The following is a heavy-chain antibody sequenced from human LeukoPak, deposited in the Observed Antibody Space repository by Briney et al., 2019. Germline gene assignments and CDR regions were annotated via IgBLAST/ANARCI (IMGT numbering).Heavy chain of an antibody. J-gene: IGHJ6*02. CDR2: ISWNSGSI. Sequence: GGSLRLSCAASGFTFDDYAMHWVRQAPGKGLEWVSGISWNSGSIGYADSVKGRFTISRDNAKNSLYLQMNSLRAEDTALYYRAKDIHGDPRVNYYYGMDVWGQGTTVTVSS. CDR1: GFTFDDYA. D-gene: IGHD4-17*01. V-gene: IGHV3-9*01. CDR3: AKDIHGDPRVNYYYGMDV.